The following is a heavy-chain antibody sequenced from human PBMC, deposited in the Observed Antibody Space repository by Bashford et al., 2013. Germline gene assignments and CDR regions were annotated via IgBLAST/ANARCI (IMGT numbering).Heavy chain of an antibody. D-gene: IGHD4-23*01. J-gene: IGHJ1*01. V-gene: IGHV3-72*01. CDR3: ATDFYGGLN. Sequence: GGSLRLSCAAFGFIVSDHYMDWVRQAPGKGLEWVGRIRNKVDGSTIEYAASVKDRFSISRDESKNSLYLQMNSLKAEDTAVYYCATDFYGGLNWGQGTLVTVSS. CDR1: GFIVSDHY. CDR2: IRNKVDGSTI.